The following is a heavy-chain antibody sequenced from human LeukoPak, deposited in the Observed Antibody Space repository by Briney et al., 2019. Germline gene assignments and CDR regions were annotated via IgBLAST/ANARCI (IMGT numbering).Heavy chain of an antibody. D-gene: IGHD2-21*02. J-gene: IGHJ4*02. V-gene: IGHV3-30*18. CDR2: ISYDGSNK. Sequence: GGSLRLSCAASGFTFSSYGMHWVRQAPGKRLEWVAVISYDGSNKYYADSVKGRFTISRDNSKNTLYLQMNSLRAEDTAVYYCAKAPQGVVTARLPPDYWGQGTLVTASS. CDR3: AKAPQGVVTARLPPDY. CDR1: GFTFSSYG.